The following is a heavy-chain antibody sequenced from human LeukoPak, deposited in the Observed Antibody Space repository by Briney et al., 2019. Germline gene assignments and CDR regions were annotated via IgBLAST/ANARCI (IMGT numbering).Heavy chain of an antibody. CDR3: ARDPHDILTGYYFFDY. CDR1: GFTFSDYY. J-gene: IGHJ4*02. Sequence: PGGSLRLSCAASGFTFSDYYMSWIRQAPGKGLEWVSYISSSGSTIYYADSVKGRFTISRDNAKNSLYLQMNSLRAEDTAVYYCARDPHDILTGYYFFDYWGQGTLVTVSS. D-gene: IGHD3-9*01. V-gene: IGHV3-11*01. CDR2: ISSSGSTI.